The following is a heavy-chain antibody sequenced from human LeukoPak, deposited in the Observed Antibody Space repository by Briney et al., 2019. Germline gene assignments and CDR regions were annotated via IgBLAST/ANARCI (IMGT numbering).Heavy chain of an antibody. CDR1: GFTFSDYY. CDR3: ARSPHNCGGDCSDDAFDI. J-gene: IGHJ3*02. Sequence: PGGSLRLSCAASGFTFSDYYMSWIRQAPGKGLEWVSYISSSGSTIYYADSVKGRFTISRDNAKNSLYLQMNSLRAEDTAVYYCARSPHNCGGDCSDDAFDIWGQGTMVTVSS. CDR2: ISSSGSTI. D-gene: IGHD2-21*02. V-gene: IGHV3-11*04.